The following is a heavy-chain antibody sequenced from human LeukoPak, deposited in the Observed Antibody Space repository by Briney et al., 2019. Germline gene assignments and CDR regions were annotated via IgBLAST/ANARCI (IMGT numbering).Heavy chain of an antibody. CDR3: ARDGPYSTSATHPP. CDR2: IKQDGSEK. Sequence: GGSLRLSCAASGFTFSSSWMSWVRQAPGKGLEWVANIKQDGSEKYYVGSVKGRFAISRDNAKNSLYLQMDSLRAEDTAVYHCARDGPYSTSATHPPWGQGTLVTVSS. J-gene: IGHJ5*02. V-gene: IGHV3-7*03. CDR1: GFTFSSSW. D-gene: IGHD6-6*01.